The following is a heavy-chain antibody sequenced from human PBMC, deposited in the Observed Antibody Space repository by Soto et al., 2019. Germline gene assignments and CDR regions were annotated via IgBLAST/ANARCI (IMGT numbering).Heavy chain of an antibody. CDR3: AREYSSRNGYYDYYGMDV. D-gene: IGHD6-13*01. V-gene: IGHV1-2*04. CDR2: INPNSGGT. J-gene: IGHJ6*02. Sequence: ASVKVSCKASGYTFTGYYMHWVRPAPGQGLEWMGWINPNSGGTNYAQKFQGWVTMTRDTSISTAYMELSRLRSDDTAVYYCAREYSSRNGYYDYYGMDVWGQGTTVTVSS. CDR1: GYTFTGYY.